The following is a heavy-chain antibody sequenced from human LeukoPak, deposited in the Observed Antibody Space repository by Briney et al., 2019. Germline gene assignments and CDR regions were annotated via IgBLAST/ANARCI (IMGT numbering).Heavy chain of an antibody. CDR1: GGSISSYY. J-gene: IGHJ3*02. CDR3: ARDLVGEDAFDI. V-gene: IGHV4-30-4*01. D-gene: IGHD3-10*01. CDR2: IYYSGST. Sequence: PSETLSLTCTVSGGSISSYYWSWIRQPPGKGLEWIGYIYYSGSTYYNPSLKSRVTISVDTSKNQFSLKLSSVTAADTAVYYCARDLVGEDAFDIWGQGTMVTVSS.